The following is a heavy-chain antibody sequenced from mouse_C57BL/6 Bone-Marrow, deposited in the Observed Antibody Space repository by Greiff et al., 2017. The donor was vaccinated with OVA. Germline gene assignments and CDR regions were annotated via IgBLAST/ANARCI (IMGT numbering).Heavy chain of an antibody. D-gene: IGHD1-1*01. CDR1: GYTFTGYW. Sequence: QVQLQQPGAELVRPGSSVKLSCKASGYTFTGYWMHWVKQRPIQGLEWIGNIDPSDSETPYNQKFKGKATLTVDKSSSTAYMQLSSLTSEDSAVYYCARKGLYYGSNYVGWYFDVWGTGTTVTVSS. V-gene: IGHV1-52*01. CDR2: IDPSDSET. CDR3: ARKGLYYGSNYVGWYFDV. J-gene: IGHJ1*03.